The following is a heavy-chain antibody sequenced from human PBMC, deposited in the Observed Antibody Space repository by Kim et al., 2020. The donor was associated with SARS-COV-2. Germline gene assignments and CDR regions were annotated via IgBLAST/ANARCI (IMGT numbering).Heavy chain of an antibody. CDR3: ARQPTYYYDSSGYLYFDY. D-gene: IGHD3-22*01. Sequence: KNRVTISVDTSKNQFSLKLSSVTAADTAVYYCARQPTYYYDSSGYLYFDYWGQGTLVTVSS. V-gene: IGHV4-39*01. J-gene: IGHJ4*02.